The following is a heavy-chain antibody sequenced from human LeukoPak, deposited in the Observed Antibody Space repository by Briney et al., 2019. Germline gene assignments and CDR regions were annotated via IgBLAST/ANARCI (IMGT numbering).Heavy chain of an antibody. J-gene: IGHJ4*02. V-gene: IGHV4-34*01. CDR2: VYYSGTT. Sequence: SETLSLTCAVYGGSFSGYYWGWVRQPPGKALEWIGSVYYSGTTSSNPSLKSRVTISVDMSKNEFSLRLRSVTAADTAMYYCARGTLYSGWSYYFDDWGQGNQATVSS. CDR3: ARGTLYSGWSYYFDD. CDR1: GGSFSGYY. D-gene: IGHD6-19*01.